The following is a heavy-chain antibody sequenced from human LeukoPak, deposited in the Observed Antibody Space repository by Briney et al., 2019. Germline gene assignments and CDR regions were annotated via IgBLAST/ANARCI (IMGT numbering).Heavy chain of an antibody. V-gene: IGHV3-48*01. Sequence: GGSLRLSCAASGFTFSSYSMNWVRQAPGKGLEWVSYISSSSSTIYYADSVKGRFTISRDHAKNSLYLQMNSLRAEDTAVYYCARDLIRDSSGYFPAAGFQHWGQGTLVTVSS. CDR1: GFTFSSYS. CDR3: ARDLIRDSSGYFPAAGFQH. CDR2: ISSSSSTI. J-gene: IGHJ1*01. D-gene: IGHD3-22*01.